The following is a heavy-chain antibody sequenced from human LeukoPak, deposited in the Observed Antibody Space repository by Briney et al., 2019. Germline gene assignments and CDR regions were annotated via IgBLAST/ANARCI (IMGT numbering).Heavy chain of an antibody. CDR2: ISGSGGTA. CDR1: GFAFNSYA. D-gene: IGHD2-15*01. J-gene: IGHJ3*02. Sequence: GGSLRLSCAASGFAFNSYAMSWVRQAPGRGLEWVSAISGSGGTAYFADSVKGRFTISRDNSKNTLYLQMNSLRAEDTAVYYCAKEVGYWGYAFDIWGQGTIVTVSS. CDR3: AKEVGYWGYAFDI. V-gene: IGHV3-23*01.